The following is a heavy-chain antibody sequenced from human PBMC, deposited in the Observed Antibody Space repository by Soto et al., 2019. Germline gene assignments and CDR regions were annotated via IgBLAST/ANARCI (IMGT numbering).Heavy chain of an antibody. CDR1: GFTFSSYG. D-gene: IGHD2-2*01. V-gene: IGHV3-33*01. Sequence: QVQLVESGGGVVQPGRSLRLSCAASGFTFSSYGMHWVRQAPGKGLEWVAVIWYDGSNKYYADSVKGRFTISRDNSKNTLYLQMNGLRAEDTAVYYCATSRTYGYFDLWGRGTLVTVSS. CDR3: ATSRTYGYFDL. CDR2: IWYDGSNK. J-gene: IGHJ2*01.